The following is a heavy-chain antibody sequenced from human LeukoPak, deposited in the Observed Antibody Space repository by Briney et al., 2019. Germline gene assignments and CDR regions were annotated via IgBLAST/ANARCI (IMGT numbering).Heavy chain of an antibody. Sequence: SETLSLTCAVYGESFSGYFWSWIRQPPGKGLEWIGGINHSGNTNNTPSLNRPITISVYTSKNQFSPTLCAVTAAATPTYFCVRHRKDFRHKYCSGNTCYSGAYYYYDMDVWSKGTTVSIS. CDR3: VRHRKDFRHKYCSGNTCYSGAYYYYDMDV. CDR2: INHSGNT. V-gene: IGHV4-34*01. D-gene: IGHD2-15*01. J-gene: IGHJ6*03. CDR1: GESFSGYF.